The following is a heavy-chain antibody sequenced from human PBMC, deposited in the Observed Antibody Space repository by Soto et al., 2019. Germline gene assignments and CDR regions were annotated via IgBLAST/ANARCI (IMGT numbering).Heavy chain of an antibody. Sequence: ASVEVSCKASGYTFTGYYMHWVRQAPGQGLEWMGWINPNSGGTNYTEKFQGRVSMTTDTSTTTAYMELTSLTSDDTAIYYCARAISLIMAAPAYWGQGTLVTVSS. CDR2: INPNSGGT. J-gene: IGHJ4*02. D-gene: IGHD2-8*01. V-gene: IGHV1-2*02. CDR1: GYTFTGYY. CDR3: ARAISLIMAAPAY.